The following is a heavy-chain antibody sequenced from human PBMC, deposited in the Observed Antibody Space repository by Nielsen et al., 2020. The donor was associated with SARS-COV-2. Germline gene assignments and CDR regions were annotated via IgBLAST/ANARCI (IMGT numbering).Heavy chain of an antibody. Sequence: ASVKVSCKASGGTFSSYAISWVRQAPGQGLEWMGWISAYNGNTKYAQKLQGRVTMTTDTSTSTAYMELRSLRSDDTAVYYCGRDDYYDSSGYLAWWGQGTLVTVSS. J-gene: IGHJ4*02. CDR1: GGTFSSYA. CDR3: GRDDYYDSSGYLAW. V-gene: IGHV1-18*01. D-gene: IGHD3-22*01. CDR2: ISAYNGNT.